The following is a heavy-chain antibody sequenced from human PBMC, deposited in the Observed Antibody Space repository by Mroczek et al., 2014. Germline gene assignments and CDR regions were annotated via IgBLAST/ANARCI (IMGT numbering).Heavy chain of an antibody. V-gene: IGHV1-2*02. D-gene: IGHD5-18*01. J-gene: IGHJ4*02. CDR2: INPNSGGT. CDR3: ARDFSGYSYGYDFDY. Sequence: VQLLESGAEVKKPGASVKVSCKASGYTFTGYYMHWVRQAPGQGLEWMGWINPNSGGTNYAQKFQGRVTMTRDTSISTAYMELSRLRSDDTAVYYCARDFSGYSYGYDFDYWGQGTLVTVSS. CDR1: GYTFTGYY.